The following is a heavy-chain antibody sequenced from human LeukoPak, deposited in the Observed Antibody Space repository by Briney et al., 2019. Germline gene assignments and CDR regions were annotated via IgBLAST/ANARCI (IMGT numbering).Heavy chain of an antibody. Sequence: GGSLRLSCAVSGFTPISYWMTWVRQAPGKGLEWVANINQDGSETFYVDSVKGRFTISRDNAKNSLYLEMNTLRAEDTALYYCAKAMTGYYYYMDVWGKGTTVTISS. CDR3: AKAMTGYYYYMDV. J-gene: IGHJ6*03. CDR1: GFTPISYW. V-gene: IGHV3-7*03. CDR2: INQDGSET.